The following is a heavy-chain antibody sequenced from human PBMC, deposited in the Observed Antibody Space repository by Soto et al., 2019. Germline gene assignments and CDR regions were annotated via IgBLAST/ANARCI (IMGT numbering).Heavy chain of an antibody. CDR1: GFTFSRYP. Sequence: QVQLVESGGGVVQPGRSLRLYCAASGFTFSRYPIHWVRQAPGKGLEWVGSISYDGTSEDFADSLRGRFTLSRDNSKNMLWLQLNSLRSEDTAVYYCLRDYSGWFDFWGQGTLVTVSS. V-gene: IGHV3-30-3*01. CDR2: ISYDGTSE. CDR3: LRDYSGWFDF. J-gene: IGHJ5*01. D-gene: IGHD3-10*01.